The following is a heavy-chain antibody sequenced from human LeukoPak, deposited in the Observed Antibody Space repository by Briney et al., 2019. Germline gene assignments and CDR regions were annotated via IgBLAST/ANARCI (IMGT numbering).Heavy chain of an antibody. V-gene: IGHV4-61*01. CDR3: ARFKSGGFSYFDS. CDR1: GASLTRPTYY. J-gene: IGHJ4*02. D-gene: IGHD3-3*01. CDR2: LFSTGSA. Sequence: SETLSLTCSVSGASLTRPTYYQWSWIRQPPGKGLELIGSLFSTGSATLNPSLKSRVTMSLDTSKSQFSLKLSSVTAEDSAVYYCARFKSGGFSYFDSWGQGTLVAVSP.